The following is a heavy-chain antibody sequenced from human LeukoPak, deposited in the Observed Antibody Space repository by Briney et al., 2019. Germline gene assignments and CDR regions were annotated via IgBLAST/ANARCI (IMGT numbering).Heavy chain of an antibody. CDR1: SYA. CDR3: AKERVHYYDSSGYPRAFDI. V-gene: IGHV3-23*01. CDR2: ISGSGGST. J-gene: IGHJ3*02. D-gene: IGHD3-22*01. Sequence: SYAMSWVRQAPGKGLEWVSAISGSGGSTYYADSVKGRSTISRDNSKNTLYLQMNSLRAEDTAVYYCAKERVHYYDSSGYPRAFDIWGQGTTVTVSS.